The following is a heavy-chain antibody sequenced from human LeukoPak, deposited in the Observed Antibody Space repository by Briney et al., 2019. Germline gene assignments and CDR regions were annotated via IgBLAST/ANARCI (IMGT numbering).Heavy chain of an antibody. CDR2: IYSGDSDT. Sequence: GESLKISCKGSGYSFTSYLIAWVRQMPGKGLEWVGIIYSGDSDTRYSPSFQGQVTISADKSISTAYLQWSSLKASDTAMYYCAGLLEGDYYFDYWGQGTLVTVSS. V-gene: IGHV5-51*01. CDR3: AGLLEGDYYFDY. D-gene: IGHD1-1*01. J-gene: IGHJ4*02. CDR1: GYSFTSYL.